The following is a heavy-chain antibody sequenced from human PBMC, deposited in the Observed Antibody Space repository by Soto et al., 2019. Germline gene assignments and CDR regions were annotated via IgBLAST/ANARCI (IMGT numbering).Heavy chain of an antibody. D-gene: IGHD6-13*01. CDR2: INYYYNTL. Sequence: QAQVVQSGAEVRKPGSSVKLSCKASEGTFNSYAIAWVRQAPGQGLEWMGGINYYYNTLNDAQKFQDRVTITADESTNKVYMELSRLRSDDTAVYFCARGASRWYPYFFDSWAQGTLVTVSS. CDR3: ARGASRWYPYFFDS. J-gene: IGHJ4*02. CDR1: EGTFNSYA. V-gene: IGHV1-69*01.